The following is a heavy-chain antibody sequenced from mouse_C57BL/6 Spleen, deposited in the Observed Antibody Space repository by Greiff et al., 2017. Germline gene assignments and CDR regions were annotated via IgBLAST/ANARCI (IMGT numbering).Heavy chain of an antibody. CDR3: ARAEDWFAY. CDR2: ISYDGSN. V-gene: IGHV3-6*01. J-gene: IGHJ3*01. Sequence: EVQLKESGPGLVKPSQSLSLTCSVTGYSITSGYYWNWIRQFPGNKLEWMGYISYDGSNNYNPSLKNRISITRDTSKNQFFLKLNSVTTEDTATYYCARAEDWFAYWGQGTLVTVSA. CDR1: GYSITSGYY.